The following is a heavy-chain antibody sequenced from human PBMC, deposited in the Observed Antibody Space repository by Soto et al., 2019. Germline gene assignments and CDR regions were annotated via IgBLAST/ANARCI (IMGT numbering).Heavy chain of an antibody. CDR2: IKSKSDGGTT. CDR3: ITDLWRIAVVVGSTWYVKP. J-gene: IGHJ5*02. V-gene: IGHV3-15*01. CDR1: GFTFSDAW. Sequence: PRVSLRLSCAASGFTFSDAWMSWVRQAPGKGLDWVGRIKSKSDGGTTEYAAPVRGRFTISRDDSKNTLYLQMNSLKTEDTAVYYGITDLWRIAVVVGSTWYVKPWCQG. D-gene: IGHD2-21*01.